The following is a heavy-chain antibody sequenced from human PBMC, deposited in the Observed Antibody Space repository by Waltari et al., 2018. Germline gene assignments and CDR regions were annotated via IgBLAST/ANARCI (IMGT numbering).Heavy chain of an antibody. CDR2: ISYDGSNK. CDR3: ARDGSERYVWGSYREYYFDY. D-gene: IGHD3-16*02. J-gene: IGHJ4*02. Sequence: GRSLRLSCAASGFTFSSYAMHWVRQAPGKGLEWVAVISYDGSNKYYADSVKGRFTISRDNSKNTLYLQMNSLRAEDTAVYYCARDGSERYVWGSYREYYFDYWGQGTLVTVSS. CDR1: GFTFSSYA. V-gene: IGHV3-30*01.